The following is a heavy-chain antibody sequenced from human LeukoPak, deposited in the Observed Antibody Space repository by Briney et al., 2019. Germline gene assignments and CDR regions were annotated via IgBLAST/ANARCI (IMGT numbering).Heavy chain of an antibody. CDR2: ISAYNGNT. D-gene: IGHD6-13*01. V-gene: IGHV1-18*01. CDR1: GYTFTSYG. CDR3: ARGRSGYSSSWYESRRYYFDY. J-gene: IGHJ4*02. Sequence: ASVKVSCKASGYTFTSYGISWVRQAPGQGLEWMGWISAYNGNTSYAQKLQGRVTMTTDTSTSTAYMELRSLRSDDTAVYYCARGRSGYSSSWYESRRYYFDYWGQGTLVTVSS.